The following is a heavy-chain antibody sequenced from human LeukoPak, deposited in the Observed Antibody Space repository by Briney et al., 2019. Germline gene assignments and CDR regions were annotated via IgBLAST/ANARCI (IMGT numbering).Heavy chain of an antibody. CDR3: ARGKAAAGSDWFDY. D-gene: IGHD6-13*01. V-gene: IGHV4-31*03. Sequence: SETLSLTCTVSGGSISSGGYYWSWIRQHPGKGLEWIGYIYYSGSTYYNSSLKSRVTISVDTSKNQFSLKLSSVTAADTAVYYCARGKAAAGSDWFDYWGQGTLVTVSS. CDR2: IYYSGST. J-gene: IGHJ4*02. CDR1: GGSISSGGYY.